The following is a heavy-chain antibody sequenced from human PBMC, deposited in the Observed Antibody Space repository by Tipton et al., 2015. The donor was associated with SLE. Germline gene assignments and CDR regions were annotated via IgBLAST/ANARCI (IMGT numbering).Heavy chain of an antibody. V-gene: IGHV4-39*07. CDR3: AAEYYSSSWIHPIDF. CDR1: VGSISSINYF. CDR2: INHSGRT. D-gene: IGHD6-6*01. J-gene: IGHJ4*02. Sequence: TLSLTCTVSVGSISSINYFWGWIRQPPGKGLEWIGEINHSGRTNYNPSPKSRVTISVDMSKNQFSLKLTSVTAADTAVYYCAAEYYSSSWIHPIDFWGQGMLVTVSS.